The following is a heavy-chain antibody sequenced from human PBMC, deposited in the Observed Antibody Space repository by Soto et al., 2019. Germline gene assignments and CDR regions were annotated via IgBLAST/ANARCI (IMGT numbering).Heavy chain of an antibody. Sequence: GGSLRLSCAASGFTFSAYSMNWVRQAPGKGLECLSYILSCPYAIHYADSVKGRFTISRDDAEISLYLQMNSLRAEDTAVYYCVRDHIYAFDVWGQGTMVTVSS. CDR1: GFTFSAYS. CDR2: ILSCPYAI. J-gene: IGHJ3*01. D-gene: IGHD2-21*01. CDR3: VRDHIYAFDV. V-gene: IGHV3-48*01.